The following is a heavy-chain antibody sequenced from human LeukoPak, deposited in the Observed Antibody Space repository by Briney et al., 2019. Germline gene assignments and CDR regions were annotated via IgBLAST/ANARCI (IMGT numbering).Heavy chain of an antibody. V-gene: IGHV4-59*08. CDR2: INYSGST. CDR3: ARLATAGYLNF. Sequence: SETLSLTCTVSGDSISGYYWSWIRRPPGKGLEWIGYINYSGSTKYNPSLKSRVTISVDTSKNQFSLKLSSVTAADTAVYYCARLATAGYLNFWGQGTLVTVSS. D-gene: IGHD6-19*01. CDR1: GDSISGYY. J-gene: IGHJ4*02.